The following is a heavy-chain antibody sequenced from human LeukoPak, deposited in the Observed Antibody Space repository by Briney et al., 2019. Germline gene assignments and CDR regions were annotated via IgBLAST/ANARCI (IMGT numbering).Heavy chain of an antibody. CDR3: ASQRAPEDY. J-gene: IGHJ4*02. V-gene: IGHV4-39*01. CDR1: GGSISSSSYY. Sequence: PSETLSLTCTVSGGSISSSSYYWGWIRQPPGTGLEWIGSIYYSGSTYYNPSLKSRVTISVDTSKNQFSLKLSSVTAADTAVYYCASQRAPEDYWGQGTLVTVSS. CDR2: IYYSGST.